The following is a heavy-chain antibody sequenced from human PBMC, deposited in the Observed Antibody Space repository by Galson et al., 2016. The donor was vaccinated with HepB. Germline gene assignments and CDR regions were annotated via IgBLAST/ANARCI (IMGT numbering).Heavy chain of an antibody. CDR2: IYPGDSDT. CDR1: GYTFSNHW. Sequence: QSGAEVKKPGESLKISCKGSGYTFSNHWIGWVRQMPGKGLEWMGIIYPGDSDTRISPSFHGQVTISFDKSISTAYLQWSSLEASDTAMYFCARQLSLAAAGPGFKYWGQGTLVTVFS. CDR3: ARQLSLAAAGPGFKY. V-gene: IGHV5-51*01. D-gene: IGHD6-13*01. J-gene: IGHJ4*02.